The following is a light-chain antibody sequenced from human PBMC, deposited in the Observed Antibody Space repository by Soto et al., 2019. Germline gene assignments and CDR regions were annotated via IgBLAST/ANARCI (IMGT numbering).Light chain of an antibody. CDR2: DAS. CDR1: QRIGNNF. V-gene: IGKV3-20*01. CDR3: QQYATSPLT. J-gene: IGKJ4*01. Sequence: EIVLTQSPGTLSLSPGERATLSCRASQRIGNNFLAWYQQKPGQAPRLLIYDASSRATGIPDRFSGSGSGTDFTLTISRLEPEDFAVYYCQQYATSPLTFGGGTKVEIK.